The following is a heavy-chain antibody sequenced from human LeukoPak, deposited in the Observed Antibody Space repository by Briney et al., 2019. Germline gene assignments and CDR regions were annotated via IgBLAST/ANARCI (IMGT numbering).Heavy chain of an antibody. V-gene: IGHV3-21*01. CDR2: ISSSSSYI. CDR3: ARVAGTWELLVNFDY. D-gene: IGHD1-26*01. Sequence: GGSLRLSCAASGFTFNTFWMSWVRQAPGKGLEWVSSISSSSSYIYYADSVKGRFTISRDNAKNSLYLQMNSLRAEDTAVYYCARVAGTWELLVNFDYWGQGTLVTVSS. CDR1: GFTFNTFW. J-gene: IGHJ4*02.